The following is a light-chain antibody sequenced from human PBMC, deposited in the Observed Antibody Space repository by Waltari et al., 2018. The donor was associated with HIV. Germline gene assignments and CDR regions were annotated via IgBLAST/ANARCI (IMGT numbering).Light chain of an antibody. Sequence: QSVLTQPPSVSAAPGQKVTISCPGSSSNIGNNYVSWYQKLPGTGPSLLVYDSNKRPSEIGDRCSGSKSGASAALDITGLQTGEEADYGCGTWERSLSAAVFGGGTKLAVL. CDR2: DSN. CDR3: GTWERSLSAAV. CDR1: SSNIGNNY. J-gene: IGLJ2*01. V-gene: IGLV1-51*01.